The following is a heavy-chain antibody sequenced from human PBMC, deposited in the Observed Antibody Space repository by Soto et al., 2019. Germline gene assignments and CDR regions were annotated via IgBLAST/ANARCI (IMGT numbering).Heavy chain of an antibody. CDR2: ISPYNGNT. Sequence: QVQLVQSGAEVKKPGASVKVSCKASGYTFASYGICWVRQAPGQGLEWMGWISPYNGNTNYAQKPPGRVTLTTDTSTGTAYMEVRSLGSDDSAVYFCARGGWDFGPWGQGTLVTVSS. CDR3: ARGGWDFGP. V-gene: IGHV1-18*01. J-gene: IGHJ5*02. CDR1: GYTFASYG. D-gene: IGHD1-26*01.